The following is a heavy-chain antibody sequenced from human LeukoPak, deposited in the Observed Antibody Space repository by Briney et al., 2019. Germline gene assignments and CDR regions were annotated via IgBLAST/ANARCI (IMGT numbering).Heavy chain of an antibody. CDR3: ARRDVSGAQDAFDI. CDR1: GFSLSTSGMC. Sequence: SGPTLVNPTQTLTLTCTFSGFSLSTSGMCVSWIRQPPGKALEWLARIDWDDDKYYSTSLRTSLTISKDTSKNQVVLTMTNMDPVDTATYYCARRDVSGAQDAFDIWGQGTMVTVSS. CDR2: IDWDDDK. J-gene: IGHJ3*02. D-gene: IGHD1-26*01. V-gene: IGHV2-70*11.